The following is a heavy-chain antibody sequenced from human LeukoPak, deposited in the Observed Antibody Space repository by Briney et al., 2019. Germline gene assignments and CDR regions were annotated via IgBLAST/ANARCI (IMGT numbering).Heavy chain of an antibody. CDR1: GGSISSYY. Sequence: SETLSLTCTVSGGSISSYYWSWIRQPPGKGLEWIGYIYYSGSTNYNPSLKSRVTIPVDTSKNQFSLKLSSVTAADTAVYYCAIHPYGDFLLDFDYWGQGTLVTVSS. CDR2: IYYSGST. CDR3: AIHPYGDFLLDFDY. J-gene: IGHJ4*02. D-gene: IGHD4-17*01. V-gene: IGHV4-59*12.